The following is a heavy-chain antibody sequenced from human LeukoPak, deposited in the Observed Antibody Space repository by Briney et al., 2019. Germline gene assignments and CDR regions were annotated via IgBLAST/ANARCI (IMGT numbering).Heavy chain of an antibody. D-gene: IGHD6-19*01. CDR3: ARASTDNAGWHRGSFDY. V-gene: IGHV5-51*01. Sequence: GESLKISCQGSGYSFATYWIGWVRQMPGKGLEWMGIIYPGDSDSRYSPSFQGQVTISADKSVSTAYLQWSSLRASDTAIYYCARASTDNAGWHRGSFDYWGQGTLVTVPS. CDR1: GYSFATYW. J-gene: IGHJ4*02. CDR2: IYPGDSDS.